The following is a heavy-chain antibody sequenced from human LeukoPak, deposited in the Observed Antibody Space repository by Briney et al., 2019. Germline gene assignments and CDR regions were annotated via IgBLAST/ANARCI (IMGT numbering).Heavy chain of an antibody. CDR3: ATLGGYRISYYFDY. V-gene: IGHV1-69*05. Sequence: SVKVSCKASGGTFSSYAISWVRQAPGQGLEWMGRIIPIFGTANYAQKFQGRVTITTDESTSTAYMELSSLRSEDTAVYYCATLGGYRISYYFDYWGQGTLVTVSS. CDR2: IIPIFGTA. D-gene: IGHD3-16*01. CDR1: GGTFSSYA. J-gene: IGHJ4*02.